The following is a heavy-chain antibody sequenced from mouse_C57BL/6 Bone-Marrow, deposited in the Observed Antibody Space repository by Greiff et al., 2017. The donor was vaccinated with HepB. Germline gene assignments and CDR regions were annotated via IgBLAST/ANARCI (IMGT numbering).Heavy chain of an antibody. J-gene: IGHJ3*01. D-gene: IGHD2-14*01. Sequence: EVMLVESGGGLVKPGGSLKLSCAASGFTFSSYAMSWVRQTPEKRLEWVATISDGGSYTYYPDNVKGRFTISRDNAKNNLYLQLSHLKSEDTAMYYCASPSYYREDWFAYWGQGTLVTVSA. CDR2: ISDGGSYT. CDR3: ASPSYYREDWFAY. V-gene: IGHV5-4*03. CDR1: GFTFSSYA.